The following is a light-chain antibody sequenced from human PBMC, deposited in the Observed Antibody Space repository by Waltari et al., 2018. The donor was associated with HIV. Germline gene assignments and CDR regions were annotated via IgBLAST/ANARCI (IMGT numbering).Light chain of an antibody. CDR3: SSYTSSSTRV. J-gene: IGLJ3*02. Sequence: QSALTQPASVSGSPGQSITISCPGTSSDVGGYNYVSWYQRQPGKAPKLMLYDVNNRPSGVSNRFSGSKSGNTASLTISGLQAEDEADYYCSSYTSSSTRVFGGGTKVTVL. CDR1: SSDVGGYNY. V-gene: IGLV2-14*03. CDR2: DVN.